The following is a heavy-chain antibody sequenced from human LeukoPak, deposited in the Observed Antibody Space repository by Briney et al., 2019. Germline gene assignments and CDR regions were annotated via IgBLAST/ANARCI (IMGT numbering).Heavy chain of an antibody. Sequence: PPQTLSLTCAVSGGSISSGGYSWSWIRQPPGKGLEWIGYIYHSGSTYYNPSLKSRVTISVDTSKNQFSLKVSSVTAADTAVYYCARDPSYSSSSYYYYYGMDVWGQGTTVTVSS. D-gene: IGHD6-13*01. CDR3: ARDPSYSSSSYYYYYGMDV. V-gene: IGHV4-30-2*01. CDR2: IYHSGST. CDR1: GGSISSGGYS. J-gene: IGHJ6*02.